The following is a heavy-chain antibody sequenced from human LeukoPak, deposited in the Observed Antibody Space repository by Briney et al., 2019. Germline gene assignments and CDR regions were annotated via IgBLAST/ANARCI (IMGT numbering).Heavy chain of an antibody. CDR3: ARGGVPDPTQKIDY. CDR1: GGSFSGYY. CDR2: INHSGST. Sequence: SETLSLTCAVYGGSFSGYYWSWIRQPPGKGLEWIGEINHSGSTNYNPSLKSRVTISVDTSKNQFSLKLSSVTAADTAVYYCARGGVPDPTQKIDYWGQGILVTVSS. J-gene: IGHJ4*02. D-gene: IGHD1-14*01. V-gene: IGHV4-34*01.